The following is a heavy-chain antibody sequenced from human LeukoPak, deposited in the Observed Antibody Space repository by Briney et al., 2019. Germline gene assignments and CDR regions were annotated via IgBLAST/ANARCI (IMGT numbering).Heavy chain of an antibody. CDR2: MYYSGST. J-gene: IGHJ4*02. Sequence: SETLSLTCTVSGGYISSGSYYWGWIRQPPGKGLEWIGSMYYSGSTYYNPSLESRVTISVDTSKNQFSLKLTSVTAADTAVYYCARDSSGYYRIDYWGQGTLVTVSS. CDR1: GGYISSGSYY. CDR3: ARDSSGYYRIDY. V-gene: IGHV4-39*07. D-gene: IGHD3-22*01.